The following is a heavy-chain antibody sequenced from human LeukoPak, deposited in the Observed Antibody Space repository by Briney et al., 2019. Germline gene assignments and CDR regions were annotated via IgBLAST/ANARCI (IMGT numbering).Heavy chain of an antibody. V-gene: IGHV5-51*01. CDR3: ASNSGYDYYYYYMDV. D-gene: IGHD5-12*01. CDR2: IYPGDSDT. Sequence: GESLKISCKGSGYSFTSYWIGWVRQMPGKGLDWMGIIYPGDSDTRYSPSFQGQVTISADKSISTAYLQWSSLKASDTAMYYCASNSGYDYYYYYMDVWGKGTTVTVSS. J-gene: IGHJ6*03. CDR1: GYSFTSYW.